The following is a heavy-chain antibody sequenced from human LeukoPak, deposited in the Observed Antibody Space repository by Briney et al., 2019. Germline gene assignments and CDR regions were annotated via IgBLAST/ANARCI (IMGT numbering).Heavy chain of an antibody. V-gene: IGHV3-23*01. J-gene: IGHJ5*02. CDR1: GFTFSSYA. CDR2: IVASCEGT. Sequence: PGGSLRLSCAASGFTFSSYAMMWVSQAPGKGLEWVSTIVASCEGTFYANSVKGRFTISRDNSKSTLSLQMNSLRAEDTSVYYCAKGKAGGLVDLFDPWGQGTLVTVSS. D-gene: IGHD3/OR15-3a*01. CDR3: AKGKAGGLVDLFDP.